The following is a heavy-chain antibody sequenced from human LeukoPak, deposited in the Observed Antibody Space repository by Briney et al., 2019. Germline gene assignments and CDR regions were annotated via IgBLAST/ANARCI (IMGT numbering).Heavy chain of an antibody. Sequence: GGSLRLSCAASGFTFSDYYMSWIRQAPGKGLEWVSYISSSGSTIYYAVSVKGRFTISRDNAKNSLYLQMNSLRAEDTALYYCARDWYGAYYDSSGPPNYWGQGTLVTVSS. V-gene: IGHV3-11*01. CDR1: GFTFSDYY. D-gene: IGHD3-22*01. CDR2: ISSSGSTI. CDR3: ARDWYGAYYDSSGPPNY. J-gene: IGHJ4*02.